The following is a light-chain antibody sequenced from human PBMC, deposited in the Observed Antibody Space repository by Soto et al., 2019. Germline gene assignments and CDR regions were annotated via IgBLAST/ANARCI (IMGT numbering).Light chain of an antibody. J-gene: IGLJ1*01. CDR3: CSYTDSRNHI. Sequence: QSALTQPASVSGSPGQSITISCTGTSSDVGGYNYVSWYQQHPGKAPKLIIFEVSYRPSGISNRFSASKSGDTASLTISGLQADDEADYYCCSYTDSRNHIFGSGTKVTVL. CDR2: EVS. CDR1: SSDVGGYNY. V-gene: IGLV2-14*01.